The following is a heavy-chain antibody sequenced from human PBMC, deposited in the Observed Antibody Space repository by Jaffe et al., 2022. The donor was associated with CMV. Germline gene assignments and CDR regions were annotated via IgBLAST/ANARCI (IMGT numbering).Heavy chain of an antibody. CDR2: ISGRGGST. D-gene: IGHD4-17*01. J-gene: IGHJ4*02. V-gene: IGHV3-23*01. Sequence: EVQLLESGGGLVQPGGSLRLSCAASGFTFSSYAMSWVRQAPGKGLEWVSAISGRGGSTYYADSVKGRFTISRDNSKNTLYLQMNSLRAEDTAVYYCAKDPHGTYGDYGDYFDYWGQGTLVTVSS. CDR3: AKDPHGTYGDYGDYFDY. CDR1: GFTFSSYA.